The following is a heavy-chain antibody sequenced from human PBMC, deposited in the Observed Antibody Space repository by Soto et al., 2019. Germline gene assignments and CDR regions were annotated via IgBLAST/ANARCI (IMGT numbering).Heavy chain of an antibody. Sequence: QVQLVQSGAEVKKPGSSVKVSCKASGGTFSSYAISGVRQAPGQGLEWMGGIIPIFGTANYAQKFQGRVTITADESTSTAYMELRSLRSDDTAVYYCARDPGSSLRLGEYFNYWGQGTLVTVSS. D-gene: IGHD3-16*01. CDR2: IIPIFGTA. V-gene: IGHV1-69*01. CDR3: ARDPGSSLRLGEYFNY. CDR1: GGTFSSYA. J-gene: IGHJ4*02.